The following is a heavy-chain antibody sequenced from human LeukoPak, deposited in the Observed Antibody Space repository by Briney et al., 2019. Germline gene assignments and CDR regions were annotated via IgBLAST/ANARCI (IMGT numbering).Heavy chain of an antibody. Sequence: GGSLRLSCAASGFTVSSNYMSWVRQAPGKGLEWVAFIRYDGSNKYYADSVKGRFTISRDNSKNTLYLQMNSLRAEDTAVYYCAKDGLPTSFTMGRLPADYWGQGTLVTVSS. D-gene: IGHD5/OR15-5a*01. CDR1: GFTVSSNY. V-gene: IGHV3-30*02. CDR2: IRYDGSNK. J-gene: IGHJ4*02. CDR3: AKDGLPTSFTMGRLPADY.